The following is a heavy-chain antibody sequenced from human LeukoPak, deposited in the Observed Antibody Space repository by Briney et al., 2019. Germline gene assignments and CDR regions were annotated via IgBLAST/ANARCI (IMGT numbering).Heavy chain of an antibody. CDR3: AKDILSWSSGYPENVGFDS. V-gene: IGHV3-30*02. Sequence: GGSLRLSCAASGFTFSSYGMHWVRQAPGKGLEWVAFIRYDGSNKYYADSVKGRFTISRDNSKNTLYLQMHSLRTEDTAMYFCAKDILSWSSGYPENVGFDSWGQGTLVTVSS. D-gene: IGHD3-22*01. CDR2: IRYDGSNK. J-gene: IGHJ4*02. CDR1: GFTFSSYG.